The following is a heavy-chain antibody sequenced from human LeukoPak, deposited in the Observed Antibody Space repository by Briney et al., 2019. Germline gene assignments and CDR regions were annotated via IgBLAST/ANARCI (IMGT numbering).Heavy chain of an antibody. Sequence: GGSLRLSCVASGFTFSSYAMSWVRQAPGKGLEWVSVISESDSDTYYADSVKGRFTISRDTSTDTLFLQLSSLRAEDTAVYYCAKTQSGTYSYFDHWGQGALVTVSS. J-gene: IGHJ4*02. V-gene: IGHV3-23*01. D-gene: IGHD1-26*01. CDR3: AKTQSGTYSYFDH. CDR1: GFTFSSYA. CDR2: ISESDSDT.